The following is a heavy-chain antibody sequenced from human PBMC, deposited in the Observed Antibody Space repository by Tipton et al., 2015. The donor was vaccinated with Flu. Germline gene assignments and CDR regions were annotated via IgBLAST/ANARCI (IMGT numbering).Heavy chain of an antibody. Sequence: QLVQSGAEVKKPGASVKVSCKASGYTFSNYGISWVRQAPGQGLEWMGWIAPYTGNTKYAQKLQGRVTMTTDTSTSTAYMELRSRRSGDTAGCCGEGDCPRGGGVVMDVWCQVSTVSLS. CDR2: IAPYTGNT. D-gene: IGHD2-15*01. CDR1: GYTFSNYG. CDR3: EGDCPRGGGVVMDV. V-gene: IGHV1-18*01. J-gene: IGHJ6*02.